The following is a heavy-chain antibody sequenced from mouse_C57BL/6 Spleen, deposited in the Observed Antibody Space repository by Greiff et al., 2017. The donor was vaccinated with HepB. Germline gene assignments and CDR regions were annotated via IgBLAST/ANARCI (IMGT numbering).Heavy chain of an antibody. CDR2: INPGSGGT. V-gene: IGHV1-54*01. CDR3: QTAQATGVDY. D-gene: IGHD3-2*02. CDR1: GYAFTNYL. Sequence: QVQLQQSGAELVRPGTSVKVSCKASGYAFTNYLIEWVKQRPGQGLEWIGVINPGSGGTNYNEKFKGKATLTADKSSSTAYMQLSSLTSEDSAVYFCQTAQATGVDYWGQGTTLTVSS. J-gene: IGHJ2*01.